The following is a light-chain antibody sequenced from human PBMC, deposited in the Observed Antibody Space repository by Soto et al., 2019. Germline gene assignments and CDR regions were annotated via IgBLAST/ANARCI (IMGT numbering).Light chain of an antibody. CDR2: DAS. Sequence: EIVLTQSPATLSLSPGERATLSCRASQSVGSLLSWYQQKPGKAPKLLIYDASNRATGVPARFSGSGSGTDFTLTISSLEPEDFAVYYCQQRNSWPITFGQGTRLEIK. CDR3: QQRNSWPIT. CDR1: QSVGSL. J-gene: IGKJ5*01. V-gene: IGKV3-11*01.